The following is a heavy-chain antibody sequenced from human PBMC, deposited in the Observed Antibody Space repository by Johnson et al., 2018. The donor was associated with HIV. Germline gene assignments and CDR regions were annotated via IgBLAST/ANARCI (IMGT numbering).Heavy chain of an antibody. CDR1: GFTFSDHY. CDR2: TRNKANSYTT. CDR3: AREGPGTTGVDAFDI. J-gene: IGHJ3*02. Sequence: VQLVESGGGLVQPGGSLRLSCAASGFTFSDHYMDWVRQAPGKGLEWVGRTRNKANSYTTEYAASVKGRFTISRDDSKNSLYLQMNSLKTEDTAVYYCAREGPGTTGVDAFDIWGRGTMVTVSS. V-gene: IGHV3-72*01. D-gene: IGHD1-14*01.